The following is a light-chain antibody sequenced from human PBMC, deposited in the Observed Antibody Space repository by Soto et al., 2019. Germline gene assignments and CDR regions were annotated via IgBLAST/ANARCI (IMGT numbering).Light chain of an antibody. J-gene: IGLJ1*01. V-gene: IGLV2-11*01. CDR2: DVS. Sequence: QSALTHPRSVSGSPGQSVTISCTGTSSDIGGYNYVSWYQQHPDKAPKLMIYDVSKRPSGVPDRFSGSKSGNTASLTISGLQAEDEADYYCCSYAGNYYVFGTGTKVTVL. CDR3: CSYAGNYYV. CDR1: SSDIGGYNY.